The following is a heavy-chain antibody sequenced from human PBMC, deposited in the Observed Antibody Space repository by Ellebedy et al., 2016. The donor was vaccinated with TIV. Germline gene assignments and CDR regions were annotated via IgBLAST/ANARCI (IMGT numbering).Heavy chain of an antibody. CDR1: GGSISSYY. D-gene: IGHD6-13*01. CDR3: ARVVWQQPVSYAFDI. V-gene: IGHV4-59*01. J-gene: IGHJ3*02. Sequence: MPSETLSLTCTVSGGSISSYYWSWIRQLPGKGLEWIGYISYSGSTNYNPSLKSRVTISVDTSKNQFSLRLNSVTAADTAVYYCARVVWQQPVSYAFDIWGQGTMVAVSS. CDR2: ISYSGST.